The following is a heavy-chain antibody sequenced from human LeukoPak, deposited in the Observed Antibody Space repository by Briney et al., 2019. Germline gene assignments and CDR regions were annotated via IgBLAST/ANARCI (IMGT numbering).Heavy chain of an antibody. J-gene: IGHJ4*02. D-gene: IGHD3-22*01. CDR3: ATPTYYYDSSGYY. CDR2: FDPEDGET. Sequence: ASVKVSCKVSGYTLTELSMHWVRQAPGKGLEWMGGFDPEDGETIYAQKFQGRVTMTEDTSTDTAYMEPSSLRSEDTAVYYCATPTYYYDSSGYYWGQGTLVTVSS. CDR1: GYTLTELS. V-gene: IGHV1-24*01.